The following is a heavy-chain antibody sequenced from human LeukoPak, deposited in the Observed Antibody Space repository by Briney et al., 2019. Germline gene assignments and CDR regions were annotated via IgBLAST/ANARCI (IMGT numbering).Heavy chain of an antibody. D-gene: IGHD2-21*02. Sequence: SETLSLTCTVSGGSISSGGYSWTWIRQHPGKGLEWIGYIYYSGNTYYNPSLKSRVTISVDTSKNQFSLKLSSVTAADTAVYYCARNCGGDCRALDYWGQGTLVTVSS. V-gene: IGHV4-31*03. J-gene: IGHJ4*02. CDR3: ARNCGGDCRALDY. CDR1: GGSISSGGYS. CDR2: IYYSGNT.